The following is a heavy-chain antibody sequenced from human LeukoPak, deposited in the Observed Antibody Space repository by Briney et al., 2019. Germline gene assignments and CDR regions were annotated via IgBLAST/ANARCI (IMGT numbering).Heavy chain of an antibody. D-gene: IGHD3-9*01. Sequence: ASVKVSCKASEYTFSAYYMNWVRQAPGHGLEGVGGINTKSGDTNYAPTLQGRVTMTRDTSISKDYMEMSRLRSDDTAIYYCATEGQEADWDSLDYWGQGTLVTVSS. CDR3: ATEGQEADWDSLDY. V-gene: IGHV1-2*02. CDR2: INTKSGDT. CDR1: EYTFSAYY. J-gene: IGHJ4*02.